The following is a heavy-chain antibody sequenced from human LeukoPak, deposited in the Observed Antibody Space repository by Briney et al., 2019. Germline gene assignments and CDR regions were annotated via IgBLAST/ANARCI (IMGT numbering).Heavy chain of an antibody. CDR1: GFTVSSNY. CDR2: IYSGGSA. CDR3: KARRSYDILTGYYPDRIDY. V-gene: IGHV3-53*01. D-gene: IGHD3-9*01. J-gene: IGHJ4*02. Sequence: PGGFLRLSCAASGFTVSSNYMSWVRQAPGKGLEWVSVIYSGGSAYYADSVKGRFTISRDNSKNTLYLQMNSLRAEDTAVYYCKARRSYDILTGYYPDRIDYWGQGTLVAVSS.